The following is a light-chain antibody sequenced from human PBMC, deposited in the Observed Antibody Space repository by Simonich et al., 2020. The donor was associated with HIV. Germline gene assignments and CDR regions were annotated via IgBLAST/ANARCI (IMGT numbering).Light chain of an antibody. CDR2: KAS. CDR3: QQYNSYPWT. V-gene: IGKV1-5*03. CDR1: HIINSW. Sequence: DIQMTQSPSTLSASVGDRVTITCRASHIINSWLAWYQQKPGKAPKPLIYKASSLESGVPSRFSGSGFGTEFTLTISSLQADDFATYYCQQYNSYPWTFGQGTKVEIK. J-gene: IGKJ1*01.